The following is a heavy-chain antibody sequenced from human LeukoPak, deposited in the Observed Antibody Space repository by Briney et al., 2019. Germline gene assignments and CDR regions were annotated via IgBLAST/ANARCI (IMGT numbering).Heavy chain of an antibody. V-gene: IGHV3-66*01. D-gene: IGHD2-21*02. Sequence: GGSLRLSCAASGFTVSSNYMSWVRQAPGKGLEWVSVISGSGYYSYYADSVKGRFTVSRDNAKNTLYLQMNSLRAEDTAVYYCVRARGGDSLFDYWGQGTLVTVSS. J-gene: IGHJ4*02. CDR2: ISGSGYYS. CDR3: VRARGGDSLFDY. CDR1: GFTVSSNY.